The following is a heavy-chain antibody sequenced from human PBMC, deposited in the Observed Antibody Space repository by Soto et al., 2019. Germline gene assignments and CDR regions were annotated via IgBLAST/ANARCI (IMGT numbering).Heavy chain of an antibody. J-gene: IGHJ6*02. D-gene: IGHD5-18*01. CDR2: IYSSGST. CDR3: ARASRYSYGYGLDV. V-gene: IGHV3-53*01. Sequence: GGSLRLSCAASGFTVSSNYMSWVRQAPGKGLEWVSVIYSSGSTYYADSVKGRFTISRDNSKNTLYLQMNSLRAEDTAVYYCARASRYSYGYGLDVWGQGTTVTVSS. CDR1: GFTVSSNY.